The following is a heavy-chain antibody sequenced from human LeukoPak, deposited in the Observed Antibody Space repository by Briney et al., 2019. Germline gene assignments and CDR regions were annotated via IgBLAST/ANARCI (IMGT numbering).Heavy chain of an antibody. Sequence: PGGSLRLSCAASGFTFSSYAMHWVRQAPGKGLEWVAVISYDGSNKYYADSVKGRFTISRDNSKNTLYLQMNSLKTEDTAVYYCTRPARGGRNYFDYWGQGTLVTVSS. CDR3: TRPARGGRNYFDY. V-gene: IGHV3-30*04. CDR2: ISYDGSNK. J-gene: IGHJ4*02. D-gene: IGHD1-26*01. CDR1: GFTFSSYA.